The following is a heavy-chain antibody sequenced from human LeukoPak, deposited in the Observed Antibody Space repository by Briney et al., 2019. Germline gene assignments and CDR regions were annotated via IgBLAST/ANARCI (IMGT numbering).Heavy chain of an antibody. D-gene: IGHD2-2*03. J-gene: IGHJ4*02. CDR3: ARGVGYCSSTSCRDGDYFDY. V-gene: IGHV4-34*01. Sequence: PSETLSLTCAVSGGSFSGYYWSWIRQPPGKGLEWIGEINHSGSTNYNPSLKSRVTISVDTSKNQFSLKLSSVTGADTAVYYCARGVGYCSSTSCRDGDYFDYWGQGTLVTVSS. CDR1: GGSFSGYY. CDR2: INHSGST.